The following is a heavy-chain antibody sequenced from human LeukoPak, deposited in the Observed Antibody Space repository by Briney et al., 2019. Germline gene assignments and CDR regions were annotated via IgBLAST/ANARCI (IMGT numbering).Heavy chain of an antibody. Sequence: GGSLRLSCAASGFTFSSYSMNWVRQAPGKGLEWVSAISGSGGSTYYADSVKGRFTISRDNSKNTLYLQMNSLRAEDTAVYYCAKWRGWYNDYWGQGTLVTVSS. J-gene: IGHJ4*02. V-gene: IGHV3-23*01. CDR2: ISGSGGST. CDR3: AKWRGWYNDY. D-gene: IGHD6-19*01. CDR1: GFTFSSYS.